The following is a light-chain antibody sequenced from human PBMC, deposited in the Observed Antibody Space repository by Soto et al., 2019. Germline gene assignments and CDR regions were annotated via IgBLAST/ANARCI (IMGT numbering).Light chain of an antibody. J-gene: IGKJ5*01. CDR2: DTS. V-gene: IGKV3-15*01. CDR1: QSVRSN. Sequence: EIVMTQSPATLSVSPGERATLSCRASQSVRSNLAWYQKKSGQAPRLLIYDTSTRATGTLARFSGSGSGTEFTLAISSLQSEEFAVYYCQQYDNWTPLTFGQGTRLEIK. CDR3: QQYDNWTPLT.